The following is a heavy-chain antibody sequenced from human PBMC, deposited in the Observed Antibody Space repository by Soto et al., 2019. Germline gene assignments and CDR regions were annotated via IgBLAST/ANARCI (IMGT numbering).Heavy chain of an antibody. J-gene: IGHJ6*02. V-gene: IGHV1-46*01. CDR2: INPSGGST. D-gene: IGHD6-6*01. CDR3: ARASSYYYYGMDV. Sequence: ASVKVSCTASGYTFTSYYMRWVRQAPGQGLEWMGIINPSGGSTSCAQKFQGRVTMTRDTSTSTVYMELSSLRSEDTAVYYCARASSYYYYGMDVWGQGTTVTVSS. CDR1: GYTFTSYY.